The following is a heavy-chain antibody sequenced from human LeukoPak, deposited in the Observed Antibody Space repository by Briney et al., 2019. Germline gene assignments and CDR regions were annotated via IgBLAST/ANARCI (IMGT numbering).Heavy chain of an antibody. Sequence: GGSLRLSCAASGFTFSSYAMSWVRQAPGKGLEWVSAISGSGGSTYYADSVKGRFTISRDNSKNTLYLQMNSLRAEYTAVYYCAKGVRFLEWFFDYWGQGTLVTVSS. CDR3: AKGVRFLEWFFDY. CDR1: GFTFSSYA. D-gene: IGHD3-3*01. CDR2: ISGSGGST. J-gene: IGHJ4*02. V-gene: IGHV3-23*01.